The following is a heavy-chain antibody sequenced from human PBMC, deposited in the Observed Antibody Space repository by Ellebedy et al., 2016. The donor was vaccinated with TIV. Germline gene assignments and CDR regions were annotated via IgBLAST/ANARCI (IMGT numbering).Heavy chain of an antibody. CDR2: IKKDGSEK. CDR1: GLTLSSYW. CDR3: AKEITSRDVLHPMDV. J-gene: IGHJ6*02. Sequence: GGSLRLXCAASGLTLSSYWMGWVRQAPGRGLEWVANIKKDGSEKNYVDSVKGRFTISRDNAKNSLYLQMNSLRDEDTAVYYCAKEITSRDVLHPMDVWGQGTTVTVS. D-gene: IGHD2-15*01. V-gene: IGHV3-7*01.